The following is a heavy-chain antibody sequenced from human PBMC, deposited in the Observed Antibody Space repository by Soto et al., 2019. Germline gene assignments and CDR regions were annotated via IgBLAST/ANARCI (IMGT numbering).Heavy chain of an antibody. V-gene: IGHV4-31*03. CDR2: IYYSGST. D-gene: IGHD5-12*01. Sequence: QVQLQESGPGLVKPSQTLSLTCTVSGGSISSGGYYWSWIRQHPGKGLEWIGYIYYSGSTYYNPSLQSRVTISVDTSKNQFSLKLSSVTAADTAVYYCARVVGDSGYGRRSVIDPWGQGTLVTVSS. CDR1: GGSISSGGYY. J-gene: IGHJ5*02. CDR3: ARVVGDSGYGRRSVIDP.